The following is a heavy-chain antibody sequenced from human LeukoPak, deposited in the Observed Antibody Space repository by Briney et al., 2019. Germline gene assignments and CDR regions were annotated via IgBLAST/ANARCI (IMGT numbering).Heavy chain of an antibody. CDR2: ISAYNGNP. V-gene: IGHV1-18*01. J-gene: IGHJ6*03. CDR3: ARGVTYYYYYMDV. CDR1: GYTFTSYG. Sequence: GASATVSCKASGYTFTSYGISWVRQAPGQGLEWMGWISAYNGNPNYAQKFQGRVTMTRNTSISTAYMELSSLRSEDTAVYYCARGVTYYYYYMDVWGKGTTVTISS. D-gene: IGHD4-23*01.